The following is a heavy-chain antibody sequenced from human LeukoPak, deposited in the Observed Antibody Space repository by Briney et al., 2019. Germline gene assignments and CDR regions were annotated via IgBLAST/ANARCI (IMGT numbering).Heavy chain of an antibody. Sequence: GGSLRLSCAASGFTFSSYAMSWVRQAPGKGLEWVSSISSSSSYIYYADSVKGRFTISRDNAKNSLYPQMNSLRAEDTAVYYCARDSLAPHGATEHWGQGTLVTVSP. CDR3: ARDSLAPHGATEH. CDR2: ISSSSSYI. D-gene: IGHD4-17*01. J-gene: IGHJ4*02. V-gene: IGHV3-21*01. CDR1: GFTFSSYA.